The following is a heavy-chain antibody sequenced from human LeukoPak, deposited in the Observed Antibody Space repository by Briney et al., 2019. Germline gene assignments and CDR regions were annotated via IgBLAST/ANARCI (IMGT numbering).Heavy chain of an antibody. Sequence: GGPLRLSCAVSGFTFSTYWMHWVCQVPGEGLVWFSRINEDGSITNYADSVKGRFSISRDNAKNTLYLQMNSLRAEDTAVYYCAKTDYYDSSGYFDYWGQGTLVTVSS. CDR3: AKTDYYDSSGYFDY. CDR2: INEDGSIT. CDR1: GFTFSTYW. J-gene: IGHJ4*02. V-gene: IGHV3-74*01. D-gene: IGHD3-22*01.